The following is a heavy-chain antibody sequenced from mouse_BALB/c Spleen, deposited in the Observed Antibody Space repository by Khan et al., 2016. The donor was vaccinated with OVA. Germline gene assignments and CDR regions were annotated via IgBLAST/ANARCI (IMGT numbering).Heavy chain of an antibody. CDR1: GYTFTSNT. J-gene: IGHJ4*01. CDR3: ARRTTGYTMDY. Sequence: QVQLQQSGADLARPGASVRMSCKASGYTFTSNTMHWVKQRPGQGLEWIGYINPRSGYTNYNQNFKDTATFTADKSSSTAYMQLSSLTSEDSAVYYGARRTTGYTMDYWGQGTSVTVSS. CDR2: INPRSGYT. V-gene: IGHV1-4*01. D-gene: IGHD2-14*01.